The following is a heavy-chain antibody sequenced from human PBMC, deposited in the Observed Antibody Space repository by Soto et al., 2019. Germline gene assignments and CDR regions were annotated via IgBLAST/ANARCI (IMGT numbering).Heavy chain of an antibody. J-gene: IGHJ5*02. CDR2: TYYRSKWYN. CDR3: ARDLGAIGTDGNNWFDP. V-gene: IGHV6-1*01. CDR1: GDSVSSNSAA. D-gene: IGHD2-2*01. Sequence: SQTLSLTCAISGDSVSSNSAAWNWIRQSPSRGLEWLGRTYYRSKWYNDYAVSVKSRITINPDTSKNQFSLQLNSVTPEDTAVYYCARDLGAIGTDGNNWFDPWGQGNLVTVSS.